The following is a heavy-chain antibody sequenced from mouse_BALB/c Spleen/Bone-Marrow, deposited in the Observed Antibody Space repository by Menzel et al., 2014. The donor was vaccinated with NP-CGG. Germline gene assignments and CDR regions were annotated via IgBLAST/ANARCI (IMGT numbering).Heavy chain of an antibody. CDR3: ARSPNWDPYYAMDY. Sequence: QVQLQQSGPELVKPGASVKPSCKASGYTFTDYIINWVKQRTGQGLEWIGEIYPGSGSIYYNEKFKGKATLTADKSSNTAYMQFSSLTSEDSAVYFCARSPNWDPYYAMDYWGQGTSVTVSS. CDR1: GYTFTDYI. V-gene: IGHV1-77*01. CDR2: IYPGSGSI. J-gene: IGHJ4*01. D-gene: IGHD4-1*01.